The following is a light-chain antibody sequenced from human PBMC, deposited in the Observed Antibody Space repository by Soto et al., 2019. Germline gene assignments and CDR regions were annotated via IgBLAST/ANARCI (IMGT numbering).Light chain of an antibody. J-gene: IGLJ1*01. CDR1: SSDVGGYKY. V-gene: IGLV2-14*01. CDR2: DVS. Sequence: QSARTQPASVSGSPGQSITISCNGTSSDVGGYKYVSWYQQHPGKAPKLMIYDVSDRPSGVSNRFSGSKSGNTASLTISGLQAEDEADYYCSSYTSSSTRVFGTGTKVTVL. CDR3: SSYTSSSTRV.